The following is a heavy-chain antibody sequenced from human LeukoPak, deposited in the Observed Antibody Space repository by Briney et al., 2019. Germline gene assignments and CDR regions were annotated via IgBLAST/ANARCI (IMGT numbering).Heavy chain of an antibody. CDR1: EYSFTSYW. D-gene: IGHD2-2*01. Sequence: GESPKISCKGSEYSFTSYWIGWVRQMPGKGLEWMGIIYPGDSDTRYSPSFQGQVTISADKSISTAYLQWSSLKASDTAMYYCARSSTSFFSGNDAFDIWGQGTMVTVSS. CDR2: IYPGDSDT. CDR3: ARSSTSFFSGNDAFDI. J-gene: IGHJ3*02. V-gene: IGHV5-51*01.